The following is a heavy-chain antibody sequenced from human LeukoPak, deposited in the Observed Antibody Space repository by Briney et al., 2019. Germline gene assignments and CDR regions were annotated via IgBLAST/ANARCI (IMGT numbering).Heavy chain of an antibody. J-gene: IGHJ4*02. D-gene: IGHD3-10*01. CDR1: GYTFTSYG. Sequence: ASVKVSCKSSGYTFTSYGIIWVRQAPGQGLEWMGWIIAYKGNTNYAQKLQGRVTMTTDTSTSTAYMELRSLRSDDTAVYYCATTMVGYWGQGTLVTVSS. CDR2: IIAYKGNT. V-gene: IGHV1-18*01. CDR3: ATTMVGY.